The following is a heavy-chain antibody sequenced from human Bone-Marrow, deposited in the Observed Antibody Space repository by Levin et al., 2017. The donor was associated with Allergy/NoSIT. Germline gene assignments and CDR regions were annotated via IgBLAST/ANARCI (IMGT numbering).Heavy chain of an antibody. CDR3: ARDQGGDYIWGSYLDAFDI. CDR2: ISYDGSNK. J-gene: IGHJ3*02. Sequence: SCAASGFTFSSYAMHWVRQAPGKGLEWVAVISYDGSNKYYADSVKGRFTISRDNSKNTLYLQMNSLRAEDTAVYYCARDQGGDYIWGSYLDAFDIWGQGTMVTVSS. V-gene: IGHV3-30-3*01. CDR1: GFTFSSYA. D-gene: IGHD3-16*02.